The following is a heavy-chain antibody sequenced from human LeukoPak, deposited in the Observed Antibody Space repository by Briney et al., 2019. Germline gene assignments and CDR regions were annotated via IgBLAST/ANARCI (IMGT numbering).Heavy chain of an antibody. V-gene: IGHV3-53*01. J-gene: IGHJ3*02. CDR3: ARKTTVTVRAPFDM. CDR1: GFTVSSSY. CDR2: IYSGGST. Sequence: GSLRLSCAASGFTVSSSYMSWVRQAPGKGLEWVSVIYSGGSTYYADSVKGRFTISRDNSKNTLYLQMNSLRAEDTAVYYCARKTTVTVRAPFDMWGQGTMVTVSS. D-gene: IGHD4-17*01.